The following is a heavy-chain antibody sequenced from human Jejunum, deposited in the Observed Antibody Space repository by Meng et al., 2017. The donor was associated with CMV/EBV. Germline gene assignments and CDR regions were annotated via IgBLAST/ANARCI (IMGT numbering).Heavy chain of an antibody. CDR2: IIPIFGRT. CDR1: TISSYA. CDR3: ARGGRLTSVLSDAFDV. Sequence: TISSYAINWVRQAPGQGLEWMGSIIPIFGRTNYAQKFQGRVTITTDESKNTAHMELSSLRSEDTASYYCARGGRLTSVLSDAFDVWGQGTMVTVSS. D-gene: IGHD4-23*01. J-gene: IGHJ3*01. V-gene: IGHV1-69*05.